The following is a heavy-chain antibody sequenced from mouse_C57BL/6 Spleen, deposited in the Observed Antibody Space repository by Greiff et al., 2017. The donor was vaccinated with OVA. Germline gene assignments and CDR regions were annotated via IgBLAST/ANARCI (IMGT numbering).Heavy chain of an antibody. CDR3: ARRGIYYYGSSYFFDY. Sequence: EVMLVESGAELVRPGSSVKMSCKTSGYTFTSYGINWVKQRPGQGLEWIGYIYIGNGYTEYNEKFKGKATLTSDTSSSTAYMQLSSLTSEDSAIYFCARRGIYYYGSSYFFDYWGQGTTLTVSS. D-gene: IGHD1-1*01. CDR2: IYIGNGYT. J-gene: IGHJ2*01. CDR1: GYTFTSYG. V-gene: IGHV1-58*01.